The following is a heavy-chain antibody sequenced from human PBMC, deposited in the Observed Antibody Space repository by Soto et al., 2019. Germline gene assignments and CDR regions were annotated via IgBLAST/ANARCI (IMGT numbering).Heavy chain of an antibody. Sequence: GASVKVSCKASGGTFSSHAISWVRQAPGQGLEWMGGIIPIFGTANYAQKFQGRVTITADESTSTAYMELSSLRSEDTAVYYCARGFYGGNSLANYYYYYGMDVWGQGTTVTVSS. CDR3: ARGFYGGNSLANYYYYYGMDV. D-gene: IGHD4-17*01. J-gene: IGHJ6*02. V-gene: IGHV1-69*13. CDR1: GGTFSSHA. CDR2: IIPIFGTA.